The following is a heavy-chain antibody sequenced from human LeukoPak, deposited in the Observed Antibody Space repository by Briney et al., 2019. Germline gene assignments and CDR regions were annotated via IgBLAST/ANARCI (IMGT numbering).Heavy chain of an antibody. CDR1: GFTFSSYS. D-gene: IGHD6-6*01. J-gene: IGHJ4*02. CDR2: ISSSSSTI. V-gene: IGHV3-48*04. Sequence: GGSLRLSCAASGFTFSSYSMNWVRQAPGKGLEWVSYISSSSSTIYYADSVKGRFTISRDNAKNSLYLQMNSLRAEDTAVYYCARDNELYSSSSCFDYWGQGTLVTVSS. CDR3: ARDNELYSSSSCFDY.